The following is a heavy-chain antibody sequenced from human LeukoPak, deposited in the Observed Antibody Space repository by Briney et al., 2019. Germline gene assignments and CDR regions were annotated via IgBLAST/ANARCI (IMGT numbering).Heavy chain of an antibody. CDR2: ISGDGGST. J-gene: IGHJ3*02. D-gene: IGHD2-21*02. Sequence: PGGSLRLSCAASGFTFDDYAVHWVRQAPGKGLEWVSLISGDGGSTYYADSVKGRFTISRDNSKNSLYLQMNSLRTEDTALYYCAKDIEAYCGGDCWSAFDIWGQGTMVTVSS. CDR1: GFTFDDYA. CDR3: AKDIEAYCGGDCWSAFDI. V-gene: IGHV3-43*02.